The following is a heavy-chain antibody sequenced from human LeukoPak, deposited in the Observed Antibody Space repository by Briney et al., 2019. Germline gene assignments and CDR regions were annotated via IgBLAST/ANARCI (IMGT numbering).Heavy chain of an antibody. D-gene: IGHD1-26*01. CDR1: GYTFTSYG. CDR2: ISAYNGNT. V-gene: IGHV1-18*01. Sequence: ASVKVSCKASGYTFTSYGIIWVRQAPGQGLEWMGWISAYNGNTNYAQKLQGRVTMTTDTSTSTAYMELRSLRSDDTAVYYCARDGSGSYFEGYWFDPWGQGTLVTVSS. J-gene: IGHJ5*02. CDR3: ARDGSGSYFEGYWFDP.